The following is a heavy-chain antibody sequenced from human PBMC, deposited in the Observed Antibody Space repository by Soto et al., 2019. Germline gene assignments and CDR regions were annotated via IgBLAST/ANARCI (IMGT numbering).Heavy chain of an antibody. CDR3: ATGGTTVTRPFDY. D-gene: IGHD4-17*01. J-gene: IGHJ4*02. Sequence: GASVKVSCKASGGGFSTYAITWVRQAPGQGLEWMGGITPIFDTTNYAQKFQGRVTITADESTTTVHMELTSLTSEDTAVYYCATGGTTVTRPFDYWGQGALVTVSS. CDR1: GGGFSTYA. V-gene: IGHV1-69*13. CDR2: ITPIFDTT.